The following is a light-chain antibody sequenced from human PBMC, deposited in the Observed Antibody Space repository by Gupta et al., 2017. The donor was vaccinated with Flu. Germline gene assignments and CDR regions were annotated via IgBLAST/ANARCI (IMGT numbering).Light chain of an antibody. Sequence: DIQLTQSPSFLSASVGDRVTITCRASQGVSSFLAWYQQKPGTAPKLLIYAASTLQSGVPSRFSGSGSGTEFTLTISSLEPEDFATYYCQHLHSYPLTFGQGTRLEIK. V-gene: IGKV1-9*01. J-gene: IGKJ5*01. CDR3: QHLHSYPLT. CDR2: AAS. CDR1: QGVSSF.